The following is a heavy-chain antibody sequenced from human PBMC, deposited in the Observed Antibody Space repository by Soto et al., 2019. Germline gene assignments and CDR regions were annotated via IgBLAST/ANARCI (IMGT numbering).Heavy chain of an antibody. V-gene: IGHV4-34*01. CDR2: INHSGST. Sequence: SETLSLTCAVYGGSFSGYYWSWIRQPPGKGLEWIGEINHSGSTNYNPSLKSRVTISVDTSKNQFSLKLGSVTAADTAVYYCARGRGDIVVVPAASFDYWGQGTLVTVSS. CDR1: GGSFSGYY. J-gene: IGHJ4*02. CDR3: ARGRGDIVVVPAASFDY. D-gene: IGHD2-2*01.